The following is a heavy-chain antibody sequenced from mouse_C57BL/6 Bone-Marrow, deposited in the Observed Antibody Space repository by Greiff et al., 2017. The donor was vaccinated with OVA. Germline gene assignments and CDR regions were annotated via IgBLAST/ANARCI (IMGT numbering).Heavy chain of an antibody. V-gene: IGHV5-12*01. CDR1: GFTFSDYY. D-gene: IGHD4-1*01. CDR3: ARQGGLGRYFDY. J-gene: IGHJ2*01. Sequence: EVQGVESGGGLVQPGGSLKLSCAASGFTFSDYYMYWVRQTPEKRLEWVAYISNGGGSTYYPDTVKGRFTISRDNAKNTLYLQMSRLKSEDTAMYYCARQGGLGRYFDYWGQGTTLTVSS. CDR2: ISNGGGST.